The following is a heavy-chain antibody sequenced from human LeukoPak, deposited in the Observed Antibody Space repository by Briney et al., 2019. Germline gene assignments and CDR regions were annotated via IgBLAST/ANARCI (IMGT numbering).Heavy chain of an antibody. CDR1: GYTFTSYY. D-gene: IGHD2-2*01. J-gene: IGHJ4*02. Sequence: ASVKVSCKASGYTFTSYYMRWVRQAPGQGLEWMGIINPSGGSTSYAQKFQGRVTMTRDTSTSTVYMELSSLRSEDTAVYYCARGRAYCSSTSCPRDYWGQGTLVTVSS. CDR3: ARGRAYCSSTSCPRDY. CDR2: INPSGGST. V-gene: IGHV1-46*01.